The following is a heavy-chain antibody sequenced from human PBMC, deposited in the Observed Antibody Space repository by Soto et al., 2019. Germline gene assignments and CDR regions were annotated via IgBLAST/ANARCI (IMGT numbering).Heavy chain of an antibody. Sequence: EVQLVESGGGLVQPGGSLRLSCAASGFTFSSYWMHWVRQAPGKGLVWVSRINNDGSSTNYADSVKGRFTISRDNAKNTLYVQMNSLSVEDTAVYYCARGLYGDYGNDYWGQGTLVTVSS. D-gene: IGHD4-17*01. J-gene: IGHJ4*02. CDR1: GFTFSSYW. V-gene: IGHV3-74*01. CDR2: INNDGSST. CDR3: ARGLYGDYGNDY.